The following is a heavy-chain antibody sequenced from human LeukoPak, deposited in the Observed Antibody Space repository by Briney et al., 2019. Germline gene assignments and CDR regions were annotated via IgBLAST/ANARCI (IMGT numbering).Heavy chain of an antibody. Sequence: PGRSLRLSYAASGFIFSSYGMHWVSQAPGKGLEMGAVIWFEGSKKYYADSVNGRITISRDDSKNTLYLQMNSLRAEDTAVYYGARDGCGGDCYLADYWGQGTLVTVSS. D-gene: IGHD2-21*02. CDR3: ARDGCGGDCYLADY. CDR2: IWFEGSKK. J-gene: IGHJ4*02. CDR1: GFIFSSYG. V-gene: IGHV3-33*01.